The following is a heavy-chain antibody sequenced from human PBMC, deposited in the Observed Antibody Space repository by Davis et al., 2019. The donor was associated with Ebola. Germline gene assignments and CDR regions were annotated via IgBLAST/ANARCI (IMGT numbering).Heavy chain of an antibody. CDR3: ARGVAVALNWYFDL. V-gene: IGHV1-3*01. D-gene: IGHD6-19*01. J-gene: IGHJ2*01. Sequence: TFQGRVTITRDTSASTAYMELSSLRSDDTAVYYCARGVAVALNWYFDLWGRGTLVTVSS.